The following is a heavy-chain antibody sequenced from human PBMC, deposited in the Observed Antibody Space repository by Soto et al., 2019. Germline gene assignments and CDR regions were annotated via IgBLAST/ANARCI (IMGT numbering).Heavy chain of an antibody. J-gene: IGHJ4*02. Sequence: QVQLVQSGAEVKKPGASVKVSCKASGYTFTSYGISWVRQAPGQGLEWMGWISAYNGNTNYAQKLQGRVTMTTATSTSTAYMEMRGLRSDATAVYDCAGQTPANSYWGQGTLVTVSS. CDR3: AGQTPANSY. CDR2: ISAYNGNT. CDR1: GYTFTSYG. D-gene: IGHD2-15*01. V-gene: IGHV1-18*01.